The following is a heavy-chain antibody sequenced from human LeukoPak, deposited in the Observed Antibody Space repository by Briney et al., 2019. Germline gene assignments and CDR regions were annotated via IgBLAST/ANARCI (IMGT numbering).Heavy chain of an antibody. J-gene: IGHJ5*02. D-gene: IGHD1-26*01. V-gene: IGHV1-69*13. CDR2: IIPIFGTA. CDR1: GGTFISYA. Sequence: GASVKVSCKASGGTFISYAISWVRQAPGQGLEWMGGIIPIFGTANYAQKFQGRVTITADESTSTAYMELSSLRSEDTAVYYCARRGALNNWFDPWGQGTLVTVSS. CDR3: ARRGALNNWFDP.